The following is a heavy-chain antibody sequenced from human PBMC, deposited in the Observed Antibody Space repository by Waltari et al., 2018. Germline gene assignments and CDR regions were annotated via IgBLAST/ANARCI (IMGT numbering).Heavy chain of an antibody. J-gene: IGHJ5*02. D-gene: IGHD3-9*01. CDR1: GYTFTNYY. V-gene: IGHV1-46*01. Sequence: QVQLVQSGAEVRKPGAAVRVSCKASGYTFTNYYMHWVRQAPGQGIEWMGIINPSDGNTNYAQKLQGRVTMTRDTSTSTVYMELSSLRSEDTAVYYCARGYDILTGYYKPRPWGQGTLVTVSS. CDR2: INPSDGNT. CDR3: ARGYDILTGYYKPRP.